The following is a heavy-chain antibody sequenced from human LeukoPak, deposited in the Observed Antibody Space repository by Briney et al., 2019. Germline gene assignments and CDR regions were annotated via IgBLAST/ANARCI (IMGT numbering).Heavy chain of an antibody. CDR2: IYYSGST. J-gene: IGHJ6*03. V-gene: IGHV4-39*07. CDR1: GGSISSSSYY. D-gene: IGHD6-25*01. CDR3: ARSLAPARYYYYYMDV. Sequence: SETLSLTCTVSGGSISSSSYYWGWIRQPPGKGLEWIGSIYYSGSTNYNPSLKSRVTISVDTSKNQFSLKLSSVTAADTAVYYCARSLAPARYYYYYMDVWGKGTTVTVSS.